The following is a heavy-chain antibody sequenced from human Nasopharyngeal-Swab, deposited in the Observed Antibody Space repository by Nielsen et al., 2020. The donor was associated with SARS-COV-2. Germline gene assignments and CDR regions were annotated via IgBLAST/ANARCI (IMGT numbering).Heavy chain of an antibody. D-gene: IGHD3-22*01. V-gene: IGHV4-34*01. Sequence: SETLSLTCAVYGGSFSGYYWSWIRQPPGKGLEWIGEINHSGSTNYNPSLKSRVTISVDTSKSQFSLKLSSVTAADTAVYYCARETSYYYDSSGYYHWGQGTLVTVSS. CDR2: INHSGST. CDR1: GGSFSGYY. J-gene: IGHJ5*02. CDR3: ARETSYYYDSSGYYH.